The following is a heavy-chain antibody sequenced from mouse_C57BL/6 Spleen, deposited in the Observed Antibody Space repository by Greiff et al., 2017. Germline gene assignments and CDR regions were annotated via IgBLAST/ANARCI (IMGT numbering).Heavy chain of an antibody. V-gene: IGHV5-12*01. CDR3: ARRDSSGSYAMDY. CDR1: GFTFSDYY. CDR2: ISNGGGST. J-gene: IGHJ4*01. Sequence: EVMLVESGGGLVQPGGSLKLSCAASGFTFSDYYMYWVRQTPEKRLEWVAYISNGGGSTYYPDTVKGRFTISRDNAKNTLYQQMSRLKSEDTAMYYCARRDSSGSYAMDYWGQGTSVTVSS. D-gene: IGHD3-2*02.